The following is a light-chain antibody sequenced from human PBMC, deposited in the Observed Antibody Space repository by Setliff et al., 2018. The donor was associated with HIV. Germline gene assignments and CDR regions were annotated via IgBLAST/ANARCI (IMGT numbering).Light chain of an antibody. CDR3: SSYTSSTPLYV. J-gene: IGLJ1*01. Sequence: QSVLTQPPSASGSPGQSVTISCTGTSSDVGGYNYVSWYQQHPGKAPKLMIYEVSKRPSGVSNRFSGSKSGNTASLTISGLQAEDEADYYCSSYTSSTPLYVFGTGTKVTVL. CDR1: SSDVGGYNY. V-gene: IGLV2-14*01. CDR2: EVS.